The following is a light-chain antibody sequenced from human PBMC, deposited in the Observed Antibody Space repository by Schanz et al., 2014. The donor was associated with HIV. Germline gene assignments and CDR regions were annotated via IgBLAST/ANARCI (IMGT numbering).Light chain of an antibody. Sequence: EVVMTQSPATLSVSPGDGATLSCRASQSVSSNLAWYQQKPGQTPRLLIYGASSRATGIPDRFSGSGSGTEFTLTISSLQSEDFAVYYCQQYGSSPGTFGQGTKVEIK. V-gene: IGKV3D-15*02. J-gene: IGKJ1*01. CDR2: GAS. CDR3: QQYGSSPGT. CDR1: QSVSSN.